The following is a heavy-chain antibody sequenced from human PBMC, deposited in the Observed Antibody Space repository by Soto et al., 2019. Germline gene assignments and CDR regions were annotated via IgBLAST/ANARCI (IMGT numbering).Heavy chain of an antibody. CDR3: ARDSPGGYCSSTSCYYYYGMDV. Sequence: GGSLRLSCAASGFTFSSYSMNWVRQAPGKGLEWVSYISSSSSTIYYADSVKGRFTISRDNAKNSLYLQMNSLRDEDTAVYYCARDSPGGYCSSTSCYYYYGMDVWGQGTTVTVSS. D-gene: IGHD2-2*01. J-gene: IGHJ6*02. CDR1: GFTFSSYS. CDR2: ISSSSSTI. V-gene: IGHV3-48*02.